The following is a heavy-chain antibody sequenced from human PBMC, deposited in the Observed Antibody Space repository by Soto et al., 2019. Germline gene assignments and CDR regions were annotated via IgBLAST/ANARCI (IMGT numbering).Heavy chain of an antibody. CDR1: RYAFSHYG. V-gene: IGHV1-18*01. J-gene: IGHJ4*02. CDR3: VRDLDGSGSYYTDY. CDR2: IGPYNGKT. D-gene: IGHD3-10*01. Sequence: ASVTVSCKAFRYAFSHYGITWVRQAPGQGLEWMGWIGPYNGKTNHAQKLQGRVTMTTDTSTGTAYMELRSLRSDDTAVYFCVRDLDGSGSYYTDYWGQGTLVTVS.